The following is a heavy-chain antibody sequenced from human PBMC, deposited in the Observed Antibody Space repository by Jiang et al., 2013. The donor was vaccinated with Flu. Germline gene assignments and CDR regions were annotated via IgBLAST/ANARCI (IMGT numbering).Heavy chain of an antibody. CDR1: GGSFSGYY. CDR2: INHSGST. CDR3: ARGPRPGITMIVVPKRKGWFDP. Sequence: LLKPSETLSLTCAVYGGSFSGYYWSWIRQPPGKGLEWIGEINHSGSTNYNPSLKSRVTISVDTSKNQFSLKLSSVTAADTAVYYCARGPRPGITMIVVPKRKGWFDPWGQGTLVTVSS. D-gene: IGHD3-22*01. V-gene: IGHV4-34*01. J-gene: IGHJ5*02.